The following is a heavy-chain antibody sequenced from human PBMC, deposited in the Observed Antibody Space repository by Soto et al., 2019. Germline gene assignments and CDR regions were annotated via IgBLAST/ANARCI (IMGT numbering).Heavy chain of an antibody. CDR3: ARELRFGEDYYGMDV. V-gene: IGHV4-31*03. Sequence: QVQLQESGPGLVTPSQTLSLTCTVSGGSISSGGYYWSWIRQHPGKGLEWMGYIYYSGSTYYNPSLKSRVTITVDTSKNQFSLKLSSVTAADTAVYYWARELRFGEDYYGMDVWGQGTTVTVSS. J-gene: IGHJ6*02. CDR2: IYYSGST. CDR1: GGSISSGGYY. D-gene: IGHD3-10*01.